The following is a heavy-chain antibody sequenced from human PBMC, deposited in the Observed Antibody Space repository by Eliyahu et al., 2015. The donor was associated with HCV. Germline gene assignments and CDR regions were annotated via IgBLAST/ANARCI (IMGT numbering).Heavy chain of an antibody. CDR2: IVSSGGET. V-gene: IGHV3-23*01. D-gene: IGHD2-21*01. CDR1: GFIFSSYV. J-gene: IGHJ4*02. CDR3: VKDPWYCGGASCYGG. Sequence: EVQLLESGGGLAQPGGSLRLSCAASGFIFSSYVMSWVRQAPGKGLEWVALIVSSGGETYYADSVKGRFTISRDNSGNTLYLQMNSLRAEDTALYYCVKDPWYCGGASCYGGWGQGTLVTVSS.